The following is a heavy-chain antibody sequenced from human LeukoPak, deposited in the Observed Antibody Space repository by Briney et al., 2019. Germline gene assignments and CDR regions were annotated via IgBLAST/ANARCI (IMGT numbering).Heavy chain of an antibody. J-gene: IGHJ6*02. CDR2: MNPNSGNT. Sequence: ASVKVSCKASGYTFTSYDINWVRQATGQGLGWMGWMNPNSGNTGYAQKFQGRVTMTRNTSISTAYMELSSLRSEDTAVYYCARVARITIFGVVIGGTGNYYGMDVWGQGTTVTVSS. D-gene: IGHD3-3*01. CDR1: GYTFTSYD. V-gene: IGHV1-8*01. CDR3: ARVARITIFGVVIGGTGNYYGMDV.